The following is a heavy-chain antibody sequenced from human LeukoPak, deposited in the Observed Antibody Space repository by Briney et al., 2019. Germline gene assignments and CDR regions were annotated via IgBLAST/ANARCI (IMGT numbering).Heavy chain of an antibody. CDR1: GGSISGFH. D-gene: IGHD3-10*01. J-gene: IGHJ4*02. CDR3: TRHLDYYGSGSYGY. CDR2: IHYSGST. V-gene: IGHV4-59*08. Sequence: SETLSLTCTVSGGSISGFHWSWIRQPPGKGLEWIGYIHYSGSTDYNPSLKSRVTISVDTSKNQFSLKLSSVTAADTAVYYCTRHLDYYGSGSYGYWGQETLVTVSS.